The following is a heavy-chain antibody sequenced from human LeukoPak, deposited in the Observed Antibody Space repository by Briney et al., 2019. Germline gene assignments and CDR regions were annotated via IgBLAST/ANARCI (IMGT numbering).Heavy chain of an antibody. J-gene: IGHJ4*02. CDR1: GGSSSGYY. V-gene: IGHV4-34*01. CDR3: ARDPVSGLTY. D-gene: IGHD3-10*01. CDR2: INHSGST. Sequence: SETLSLTCAVYGGSSSGYYWSWIRQPPGKGLEWIGEINHSGSTNYNPSLKSRVTISVDTSKNQFSLKLSSVTAADTAVYYCARDPVSGLTYWGQGTLVTVSS.